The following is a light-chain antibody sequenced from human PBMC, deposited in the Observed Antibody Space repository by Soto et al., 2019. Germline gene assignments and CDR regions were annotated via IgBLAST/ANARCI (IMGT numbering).Light chain of an antibody. J-gene: IGKJ1*01. CDR3: QQYNNWPPWT. V-gene: IGKV3-15*01. Sequence: EIVMTQSPATLSLSPGERATLSCRASQSVSSNLAWYQQKPGQPPRLLIYGASTRATGIPARFSGSGSGTDFTLTISRLQSEDFAVYYCQQYNNWPPWTFGQGTKVEIK. CDR1: QSVSSN. CDR2: GAS.